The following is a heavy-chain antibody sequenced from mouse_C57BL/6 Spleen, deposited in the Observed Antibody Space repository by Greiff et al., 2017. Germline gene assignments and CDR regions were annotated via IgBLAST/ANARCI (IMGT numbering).Heavy chain of an antibody. CDR2: IYPGGGYT. CDR3: ARGLGSSRFAY. D-gene: IGHD1-1*01. Sequence: QVQLKQSGAELVRPGTSVKMSCKASGYTFTNYWIGWAKQRPGHGLEWIGDIYPGGGYTNYNEKFKGKATLTADKSSSTAYLQFSSLTSEDAAIYDCARGLGSSRFAYWGQGALVTVSA. CDR1: GYTFTNYW. V-gene: IGHV1-63*01. J-gene: IGHJ3*01.